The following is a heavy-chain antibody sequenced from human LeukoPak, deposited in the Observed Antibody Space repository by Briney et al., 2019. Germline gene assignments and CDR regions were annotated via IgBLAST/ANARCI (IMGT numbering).Heavy chain of an antibody. Sequence: EASVKVSCKASGYTFTSYGISWVRQAPGQGLEWMGWISVYNGNTNYAQKVQGRVTMTTDTSTSTAYMELRSLRSDDTAVYYCARDAAAGTYYMDVWGKGTTVTVSS. CDR1: GYTFTSYG. CDR2: ISVYNGNT. D-gene: IGHD6-13*01. CDR3: ARDAAAGTYYMDV. J-gene: IGHJ6*03. V-gene: IGHV1-18*01.